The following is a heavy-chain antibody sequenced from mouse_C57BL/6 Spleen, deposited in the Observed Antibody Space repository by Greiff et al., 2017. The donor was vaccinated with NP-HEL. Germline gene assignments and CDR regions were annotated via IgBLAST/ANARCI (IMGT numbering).Heavy chain of an antibody. D-gene: IGHD1-3*01. V-gene: IGHV5-17*01. Sequence: EVMLVESGGGLVKPGGSLKLSCAASGFTFSDYGMHWVRQAPEKGLEWVAYISSGSSTIYYADTVKGRFTISRDNAKNTLFLQMTSLRSEDTAMYYCARQYKGAMDYWGQGTSVTVSS. CDR3: ARQYKGAMDY. J-gene: IGHJ4*01. CDR2: ISSGSSTI. CDR1: GFTFSDYG.